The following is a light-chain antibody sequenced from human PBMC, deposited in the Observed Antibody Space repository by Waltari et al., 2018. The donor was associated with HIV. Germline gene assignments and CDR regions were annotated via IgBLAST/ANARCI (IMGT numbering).Light chain of an antibody. V-gene: IGLV2-11*01. CDR1: GSDFGASKQ. Sequence: QSHLTHPRAVSGSPDQSVTMSCIGSGSDFGASKQFFWYQQHPGKAPKFLIYEVNKRPSGVPARFSGSKSDNTASLTISGLQAEDEAEYYCCSYAGRDIFVLFGGGTKVTVL. CDR2: EVN. CDR3: CSYAGRDIFVL. J-gene: IGLJ2*01.